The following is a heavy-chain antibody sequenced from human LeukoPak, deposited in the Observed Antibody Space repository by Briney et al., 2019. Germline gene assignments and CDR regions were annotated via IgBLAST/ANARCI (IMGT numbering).Heavy chain of an antibody. V-gene: IGHV3-30*03. Sequence: GGSLRLSCAASGFTFSSYWMNWVRQAPGKGLEWVAVISFHGTDTFYADSVKGRFTISRDNSKNSLYLQMNSLRAEDTAVYYCASEWELNYWGQGTLVTVSS. CDR1: GFTFSSYW. CDR2: ISFHGTDT. D-gene: IGHD1-26*01. CDR3: ASEWELNY. J-gene: IGHJ4*02.